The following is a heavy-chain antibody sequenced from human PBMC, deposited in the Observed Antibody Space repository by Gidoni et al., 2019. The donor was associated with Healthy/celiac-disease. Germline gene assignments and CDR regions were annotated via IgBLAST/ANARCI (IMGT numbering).Heavy chain of an antibody. CDR2: IWYDGSNK. CDR3: ARDKGLTMAPLDY. V-gene: IGHV3-33*01. CDR1: GFTFSSYG. Sequence: QVQLVESGGGVVQPGRSLRLSCAASGFTFSSYGMHWVRQAPGKGLEWVAVIWYDGSNKYYADSVKGRFTIARDNSKNTLYLQMNSLRAEDTAVYYCARDKGLTMAPLDYWGQGTLVTVSS. J-gene: IGHJ4*02.